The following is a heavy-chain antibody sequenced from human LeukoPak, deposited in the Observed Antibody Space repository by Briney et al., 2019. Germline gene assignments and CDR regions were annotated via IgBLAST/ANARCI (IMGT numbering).Heavy chain of an antibody. D-gene: IGHD5-12*01. Sequence: GESLKISCKDTGYSFANFWIGWVRQMPGKGLEWMGIIYPGDSDTRYSPSFRGQVTISVDESSRTAHLQWSSLKASDTAMYYCARVSRSRRSGYTSGVLYWGQGTLVTVSS. J-gene: IGHJ4*02. V-gene: IGHV5-51*01. CDR3: ARVSRSRRSGYTSGVLY. CDR2: IYPGDSDT. CDR1: GYSFANFW.